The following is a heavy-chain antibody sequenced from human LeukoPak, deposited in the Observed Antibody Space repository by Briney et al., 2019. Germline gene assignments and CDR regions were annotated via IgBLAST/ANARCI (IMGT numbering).Heavy chain of an antibody. CDR3: AKTLTLPNKWLRIARGSSWFDP. V-gene: IGHV4-34*01. Sequence: SETLSLTCAVYGGSFSGYYWSWIRQPPGKGLEWIGEINHSGSTNYNPSLKSRVTISVDTSKNQFSLKLSSVTAADTAVNYCAKTLTLPNKWLRIARGSSWFDPWGQGTLVTVSS. CDR1: GGSFSGYY. J-gene: IGHJ5*02. D-gene: IGHD5-12*01. CDR2: INHSGST.